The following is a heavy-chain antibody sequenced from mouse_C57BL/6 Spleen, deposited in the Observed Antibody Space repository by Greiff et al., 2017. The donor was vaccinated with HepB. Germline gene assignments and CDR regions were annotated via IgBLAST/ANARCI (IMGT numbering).Heavy chain of an antibody. D-gene: IGHD2-2*01. V-gene: IGHV1-15*01. CDR1: GYTFTDYE. CDR3: TSTFPYGYDPYYYAIDY. CDR2: IDPETGGT. Sequence: VQLQQSGAELVRPGASVTLSCKASGYTFTDYEMHWVKQTPVHGLEWIGAIDPETGGTAYNQKFKGKAILTADKSSSTAYVELRSLTSEDSAGYYCTSTFPYGYDPYYYAIDYWGQGTSVTVSS. J-gene: IGHJ4*01.